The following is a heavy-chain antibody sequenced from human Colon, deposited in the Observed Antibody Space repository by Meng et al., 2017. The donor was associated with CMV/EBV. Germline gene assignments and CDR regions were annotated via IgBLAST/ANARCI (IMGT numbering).Heavy chain of an antibody. V-gene: IGHV1-2*02. CDR1: GYAFTDNY. J-gene: IGHJ4*02. D-gene: IGHD3-22*01. CDR3: ARGKNYYDSSGYRKGLDY. Sequence: GHLVQSGAEVKKPGASVKVSCKASGYAFTDNYMHWVRQAPGQGLEWMGWINPNSGGTNYAQKFQGRVTMTRDTSISTAYMELSRLRSDDTAVYYCARGKNYYDSSGYRKGLDYWGQGTLVTVSS. CDR2: INPNSGGT.